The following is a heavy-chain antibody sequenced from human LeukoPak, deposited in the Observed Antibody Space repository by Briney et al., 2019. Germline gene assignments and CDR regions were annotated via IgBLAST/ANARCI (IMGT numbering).Heavy chain of an antibody. J-gene: IGHJ4*02. CDR1: GGTFSSYA. V-gene: IGHV1-69*04. CDR2: IIPILGIA. Sequence: SVKVSCKASGGTFSSYAISWVRQAPGQGLEWMGRIIPILGIANYAQKFQGRVTITADKSTSTAYMELSNLRSEDTAVYYCATSVAGPYYFDYWGQGTLVTVSS. CDR3: ATSVAGPYYFDY. D-gene: IGHD6-19*01.